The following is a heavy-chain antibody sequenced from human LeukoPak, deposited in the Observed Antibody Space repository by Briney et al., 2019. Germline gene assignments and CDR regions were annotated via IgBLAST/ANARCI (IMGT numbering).Heavy chain of an antibody. CDR2: IYSGGST. CDR3: ARDPPDFDI. J-gene: IGHJ3*02. Sequence: ETLSLTCGVSGGSISGTNWWSWVRQAPGKGLEWVSVIYSGGSTYYADSVKGRFTISRDNSKNTLYLQMNSLRAEDTAVYYCARDPPDFDIWGQGTMVTVSS. CDR1: GGSISGTNW. V-gene: IGHV3-66*01.